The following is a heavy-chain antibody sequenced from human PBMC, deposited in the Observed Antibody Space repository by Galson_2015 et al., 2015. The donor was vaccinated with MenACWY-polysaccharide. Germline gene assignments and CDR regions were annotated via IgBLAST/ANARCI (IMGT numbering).Heavy chain of an antibody. CDR2: IQYDGSNK. J-gene: IGHJ4*02. D-gene: IGHD6-25*01. CDR3: ARYSSGWDFDY. CDR1: GSRFSNSG. Sequence: SLRLSCAASGSRFSNSGMHWVRQAPGKGLEWVAVIQYDGSNKVYADSVKGRFTISRDNSKNTVYLQMNSLRDEDTAVYYCARYSSGWDFDYWGQGTLVTVSS. V-gene: IGHV3-33*01.